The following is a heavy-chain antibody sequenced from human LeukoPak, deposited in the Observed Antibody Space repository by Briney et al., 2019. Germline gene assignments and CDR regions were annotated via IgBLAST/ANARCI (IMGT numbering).Heavy chain of an antibody. CDR3: ARHQYYDYVWGSYREAFDI. D-gene: IGHD3-16*01. V-gene: IGHV4-59*08. CDR2: IYYSGST. Sequence: SETLSLTCTVSGGSISSDYWSWIRQPPGKGLEWMGYIYYSGSTNYNPPLKSRVTISVDTSKNQFSLKLSSVTAADTAVYYCARHQYYDYVWGSYREAFDIWGQGTMVTVSS. CDR1: GGSISSDY. J-gene: IGHJ3*02.